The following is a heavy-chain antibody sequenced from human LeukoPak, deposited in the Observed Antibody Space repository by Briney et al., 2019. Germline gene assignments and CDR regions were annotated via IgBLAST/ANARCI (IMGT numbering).Heavy chain of an antibody. V-gene: IGHV4-30-4*01. D-gene: IGHD4-17*01. CDR3: ARVDGDYGMEPEYYFDY. Sequence: SETLSLTCTVSGGSISSGDYYWSWIRQPPGKGLEWIGYIYYSGSTYYNPSLKSRVTISVDTSKNQFSLKLSSVTAADTAVYYCARVDGDYGMEPEYYFDYWGQGTLVTVSS. CDR2: IYYSGST. J-gene: IGHJ4*02. CDR1: GGSISSGDYY.